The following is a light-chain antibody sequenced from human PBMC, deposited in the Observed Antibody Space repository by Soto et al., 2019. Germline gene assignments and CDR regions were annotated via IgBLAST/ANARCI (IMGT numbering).Light chain of an antibody. J-gene: IGKJ4*01. CDR1: QSVSSSN. Sequence: EIVLTQSPGTLSLSPGERATLSCRASQSVSSSNLAWYQQKPGQAPRLLIYGASPRATGIPARFSGSGSGTEFTLTISSLQSEDFAVYYCQQYNNWPPLTFGGGTKVDI. V-gene: IGKV3-15*01. CDR2: GAS. CDR3: QQYNNWPPLT.